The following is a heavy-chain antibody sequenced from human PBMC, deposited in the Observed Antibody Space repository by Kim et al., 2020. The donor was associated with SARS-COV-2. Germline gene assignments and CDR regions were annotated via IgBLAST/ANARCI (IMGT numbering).Heavy chain of an antibody. V-gene: IGHV3-48*03. Sequence: GGSLRLSCAASGFTFSSYEMNWVRQAPGKGLEWVSYISSSGSTIYYVDSVKGRFTISRDNAKNSLYLQMNSLRAEDTAVYYCAREGVGRYYYYYYMDVWGKGTTVTGSS. CDR1: GFTFSSYE. CDR2: ISSSGSTI. J-gene: IGHJ6*03. CDR3: AREGVGRYYYYYYMDV.